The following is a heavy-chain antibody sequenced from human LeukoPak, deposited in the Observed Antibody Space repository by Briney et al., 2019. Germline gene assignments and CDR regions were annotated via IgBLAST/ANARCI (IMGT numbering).Heavy chain of an antibody. CDR1: GGTFSSYA. D-gene: IGHD3-22*01. V-gene: IGHV1-69*13. CDR2: IIPIFGTA. CDR3: ARVTRNDYYDSSGYYYGVNY. Sequence: ASVKVSCKASGGTFSSYAISWVRQAPGQGLEWMGGIIPIFGTANYAQKFQGRVTITADESTSTAYMELSSLRSEDTAVYYCARVTRNDYYDSSGYYYGVNYWGQGTLVTVSS. J-gene: IGHJ4*02.